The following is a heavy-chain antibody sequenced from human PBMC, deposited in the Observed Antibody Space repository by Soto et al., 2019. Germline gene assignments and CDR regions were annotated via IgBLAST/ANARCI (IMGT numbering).Heavy chain of an antibody. Sequence: SETLSLTCVVSGGSLSDYFWSWIRQPPGMALEWIGEINHLGSINYNPSLKSRVTMSVDTSKNQFSLTLNSVTAADTATYYCARGGISHWAYFYYMDVWDRGTTVTV. V-gene: IGHV4-34*01. CDR2: INHLGSI. CDR1: GGSLSDYF. D-gene: IGHD2-21*01. CDR3: ARGGISHWAYFYYMDV. J-gene: IGHJ6*03.